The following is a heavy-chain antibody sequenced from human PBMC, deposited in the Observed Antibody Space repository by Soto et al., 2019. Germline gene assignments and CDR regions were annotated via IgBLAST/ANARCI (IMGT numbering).Heavy chain of an antibody. D-gene: IGHD2-15*01. CDR2: IKSKTDGGTT. J-gene: IGHJ6*02. Sequence: GSLRLSCAASGFTFSNAWMNWVRQAPGKGLEWVGRIKSKTDGGTTDYAAPVKGRFTISRDDSKNTLYLQMNSLKTEDTAVFFCSTYPPPPHYWYYYYGMDVWGQGTTVTAP. V-gene: IGHV3-15*07. CDR3: STYPPPPHYWYYYYGMDV. CDR1: GFTFSNAW.